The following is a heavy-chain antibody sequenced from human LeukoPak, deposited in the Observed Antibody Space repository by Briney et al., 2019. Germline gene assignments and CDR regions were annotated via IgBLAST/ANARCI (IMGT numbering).Heavy chain of an antibody. Sequence: PGGSLRLSCAASGFTFSSYAMSWVRQAPGKGLEWVSAISGSGGSTYYADSVKGRFTISRDNSKNTLYLQMNSLRAEDTAVYYCAKGGYKWELPGGYFDYWGQGTLVTVSS. V-gene: IGHV3-23*01. J-gene: IGHJ4*02. D-gene: IGHD1-26*01. CDR1: GFTFSSYA. CDR2: ISGSGGST. CDR3: AKGGYKWELPGGYFDY.